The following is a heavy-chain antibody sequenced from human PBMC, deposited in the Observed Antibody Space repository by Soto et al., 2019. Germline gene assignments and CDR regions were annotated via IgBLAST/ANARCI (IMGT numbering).Heavy chain of an antibody. CDR2: ISCGGGNK. D-gene: IGHD3-3*01. CDR1: GFTFSSYA. J-gene: IGHJ4*02. CDR3: ARDKRDLRFLEWSYYFDY. V-gene: IGHV3-23*01. Sequence: GGSLRLSCAASGFTFSSYAMSWVRQAPGKGLEWVAVISCGGGNKYYADSVKGRFTVSRDNSKNTLYLQVNSLRAEDTAVYYCARDKRDLRFLEWSYYFDYWGQGTLVTVSS.